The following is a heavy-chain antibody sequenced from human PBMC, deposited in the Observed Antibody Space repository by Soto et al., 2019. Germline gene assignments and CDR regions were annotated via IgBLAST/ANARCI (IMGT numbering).Heavy chain of an antibody. CDR1: GYIFTSLD. J-gene: IGHJ4*02. V-gene: IGHV1-8*01. CDR3: ARGVSAGVDY. CDR2: MQPSTGRT. D-gene: IGHD1-26*01. Sequence: ASVKFSCKASGYIFTSLDINWVRQTAGQGLEWMGWMQPSTGRTGYAQKFQGRVTMTRDTSINTAYMELTTLTSDDTAFYYCARGVSAGVDYWGQGTLVTVSS.